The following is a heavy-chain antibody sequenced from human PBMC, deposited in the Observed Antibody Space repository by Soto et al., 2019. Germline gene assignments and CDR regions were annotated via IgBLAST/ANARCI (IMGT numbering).Heavy chain of an antibody. CDR2: IKQDGSEN. D-gene: IGHD4-17*01. V-gene: IGHV3-7*05. CDR3: ARDLYGVFDY. CDR1: GLTFSNYY. J-gene: IGHJ4*02. Sequence: PGGSLRLSCAASGLTFSNYYMTWVRQAPGKGLEWVANIKQDGSENYYVDSVRGRFTISRDNAKKSLYLQMNSLRAEDTAVYYCARDLYGVFDYWGQGTLVTVSS.